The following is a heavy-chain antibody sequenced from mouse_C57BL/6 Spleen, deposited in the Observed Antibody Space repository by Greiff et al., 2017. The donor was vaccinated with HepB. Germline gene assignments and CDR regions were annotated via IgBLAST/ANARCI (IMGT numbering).Heavy chain of an antibody. D-gene: IGHD1-1*01. CDR1: GYAFSSSW. J-gene: IGHJ4*01. V-gene: IGHV1-82*01. Sequence: QVQLQQSGPELVKPGASVKISCKASGYAFSSSWMNWVKQRPGKGLEWIGRIYPGDGDTNYNGKFKGKATLTADKSSSTAYMQLSSLTSEDSAVYFCARRDFTTSAMDYWGQGTSVTVSS. CDR3: ARRDFTTSAMDY. CDR2: IYPGDGDT.